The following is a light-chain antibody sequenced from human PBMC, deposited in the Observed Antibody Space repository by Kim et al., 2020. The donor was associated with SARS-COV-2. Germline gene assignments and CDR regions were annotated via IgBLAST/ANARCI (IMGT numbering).Light chain of an antibody. CDR3: QVWASTTGV. CDR2: RDS. Sequence: VALGQTARITCRGNNIGRKNLHWYQQKPGQAPVLVMYRDSNRPSGIPERFSGSNSGNTATLTISRAQAGDEADYYCQVWASTTGVFGGGTQLTVL. J-gene: IGLJ2*01. V-gene: IGLV3-9*01. CDR1: NIGRKN.